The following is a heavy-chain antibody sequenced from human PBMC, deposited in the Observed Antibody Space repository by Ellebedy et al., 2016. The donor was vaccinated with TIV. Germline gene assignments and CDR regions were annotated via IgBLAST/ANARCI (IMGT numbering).Heavy chain of an antibody. Sequence: GESLKISXAASGFTFSSYAMSWVRQAPGKGLEWVSVIYSGGSTYYADSVKGRFTISRDNSKNTLYLQMNSLRAEDTAVYYCARESYCSSTSCFYDLWGQGTLVTVSS. CDR2: IYSGGST. CDR3: ARESYCSSTSCFYDL. CDR1: GFTFSSYA. V-gene: IGHV3-53*01. J-gene: IGHJ4*02. D-gene: IGHD2-2*01.